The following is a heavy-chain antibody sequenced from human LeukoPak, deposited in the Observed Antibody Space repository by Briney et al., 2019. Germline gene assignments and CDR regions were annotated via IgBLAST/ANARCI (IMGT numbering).Heavy chain of an antibody. CDR3: ARSPDILTGENFDY. D-gene: IGHD3-9*01. V-gene: IGHV1-2*02. J-gene: IGHJ4*02. CDR1: GYTFTSYG. CDR2: INPNSGGT. Sequence: ASVKVSCKASGYTFTSYGISWVRQAPGQGLEWMGWINPNSGGTNYAQKFYARVTMTRDTSISTAHMELSRLRSDDTAVFYCARSPDILTGENFDYWGQGTLVTVSS.